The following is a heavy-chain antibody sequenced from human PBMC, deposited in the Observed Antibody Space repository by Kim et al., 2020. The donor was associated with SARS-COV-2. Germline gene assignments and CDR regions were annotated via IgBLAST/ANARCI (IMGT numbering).Heavy chain of an antibody. CDR3: ARGTDGLGDIVLVVGSYYYYMDV. CDR1: GGSFSGYY. J-gene: IGHJ6*03. Sequence: SETLSLTCAVYGGSFSGYYWSWIRQPPGKGLEWIGEINHSGSTNYNPSLKSRVTISVDTPKNQFSLKLSSVTAADTAVYYCARGTDGLGDIVLVVGSYYYYMDVWGKGTTVTVSS. V-gene: IGHV4-34*01. D-gene: IGHD2-8*02. CDR2: INHSGST.